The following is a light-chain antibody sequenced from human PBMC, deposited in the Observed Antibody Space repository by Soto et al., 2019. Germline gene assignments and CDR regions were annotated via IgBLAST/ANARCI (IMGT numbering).Light chain of an antibody. CDR1: SGHNSYA. Sequence: QLVLTQPPSASASLGASVMLTCTLSSGHNSYAIAWHQQQPEKGPRYLMKLNSDGSHSKGDGIPDRFSGSSSGAERYLTISSLQSEDEADYYCQTWSTDIRVFGGGTKLTVL. J-gene: IGLJ3*02. V-gene: IGLV4-69*01. CDR2: LNSDGSH. CDR3: QTWSTDIRV.